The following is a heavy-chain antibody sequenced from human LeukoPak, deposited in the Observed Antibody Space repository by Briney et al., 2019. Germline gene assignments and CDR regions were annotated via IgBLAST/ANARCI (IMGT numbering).Heavy chain of an antibody. Sequence: PSQTLSLTCTVSGGSISSGGYYWSWIRQHPGKGLEWIGYIYYSGSTHYNPSLKSRVTISVDTSKNQFSLKLSSVTAADTAVYYCARDLIVVVPAAYYYYYGMDVWGQGTTVTVSS. J-gene: IGHJ6*02. D-gene: IGHD2-2*01. CDR2: IYYSGST. V-gene: IGHV4-31*03. CDR3: ARDLIVVVPAAYYYYYGMDV. CDR1: GGSISSGGYY.